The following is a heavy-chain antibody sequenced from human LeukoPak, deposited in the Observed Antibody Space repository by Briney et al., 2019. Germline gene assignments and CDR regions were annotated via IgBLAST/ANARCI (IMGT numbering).Heavy chain of an antibody. J-gene: IGHJ4*02. V-gene: IGHV3-11*01. CDR2: ISNSGSLK. CDR1: GFTFSDHY. D-gene: IGHD1-26*01. Sequence: NSGGSLRLSCAASGFTFSDHYMSWFRQAPGKGLEWVSYISNSGSLKYYADSVKGRFTISRDNAKNSLYLQMDSLRAEETAVYYCARNEGSFWGQGTLVTVSS. CDR3: ARNEGSF.